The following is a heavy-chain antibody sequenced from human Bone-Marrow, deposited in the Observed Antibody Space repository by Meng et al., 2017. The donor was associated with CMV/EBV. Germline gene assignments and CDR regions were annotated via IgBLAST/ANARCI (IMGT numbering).Heavy chain of an antibody. CDR2: IKSKTDGGTT. V-gene: IGHV3-15*01. D-gene: IGHD5-12*01. J-gene: IGHJ4*02. Sequence: SGVTFSNAWMSWVRQAPGKGLEWVGRIKSKTDGGTTDYAAPVKGRFTISRDDSKNTLYLQMNSLKTEDTAVYYCTTDVERVATIWGDYWGQGTLVTVSS. CDR3: TTDVERVATIWGDY. CDR1: GVTFSNAW.